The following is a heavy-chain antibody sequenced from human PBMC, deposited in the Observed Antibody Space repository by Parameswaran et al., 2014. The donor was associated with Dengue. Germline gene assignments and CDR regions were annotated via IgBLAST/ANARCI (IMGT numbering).Heavy chain of an antibody. CDR3: ARTPDY. J-gene: IGHJ4*02. V-gene: IGHV1-69*01. Sequence: WVRQAPGQGLEWMGGIIPIFGTANYAQKFQGRVTITADESTSTAYMELSSLRSEDTAVYYCARTPDYWGQGTLVTVSS. CDR2: IIPIFGTA.